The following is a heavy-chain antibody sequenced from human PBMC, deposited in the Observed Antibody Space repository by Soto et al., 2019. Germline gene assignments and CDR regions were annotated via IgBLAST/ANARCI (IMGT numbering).Heavy chain of an antibody. Sequence: GGSLILSCAVSGVIFSSYGMHWVRQAPGKGLEWVAIISNDGSNKYYADSVKGRFTLSRDNSKNTLYLQMNSLRAEDTAVYYGAKGAFSYGYQMEYCGKRTLVTVSS. CDR3: AKGAFSYGYQMEY. CDR2: ISNDGSNK. CDR1: GVIFSSYG. J-gene: IGHJ4*02. V-gene: IGHV3-30*18. D-gene: IGHD5-18*01.